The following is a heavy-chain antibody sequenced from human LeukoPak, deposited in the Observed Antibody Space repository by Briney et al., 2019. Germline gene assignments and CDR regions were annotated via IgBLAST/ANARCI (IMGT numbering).Heavy chain of an antibody. CDR1: GYTLTELS. V-gene: IGHV1-24*01. Sequence: ASVKVSCKVSGYTLTELSMHWVRQAPGKGLEWMGGFDPEDGETIYAQKFQGRVTMTEDTSTDTAYMELSSLRSEDTAVYYCARHPPYSSGWSRFDLWGQGTLVTVSS. J-gene: IGHJ4*02. D-gene: IGHD6-19*01. CDR2: FDPEDGET. CDR3: ARHPPYSSGWSRFDL.